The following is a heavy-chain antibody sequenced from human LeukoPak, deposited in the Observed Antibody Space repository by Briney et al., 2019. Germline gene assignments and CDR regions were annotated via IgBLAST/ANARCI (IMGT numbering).Heavy chain of an antibody. CDR1: EFTFSNYA. CDR2: STGTGYST. CDR3: ECGVRVRVTSAFDI. D-gene: IGHD1-26*01. Sequence: PGGSLRLSCAASEFTFSNYAMSWVRQAPGKGLERVSGSTGTGYSTYYADSVKGRFTISRDNSKNTLYLQMKSLSVEDTAIYFYECGVRVRVTSAFDIWGQGTMVTVSS. J-gene: IGHJ3*02. V-gene: IGHV3-23*01.